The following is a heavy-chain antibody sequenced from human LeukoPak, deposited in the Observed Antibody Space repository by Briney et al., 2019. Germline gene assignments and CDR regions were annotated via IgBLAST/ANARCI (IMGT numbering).Heavy chain of an antibody. D-gene: IGHD3-16*02. V-gene: IGHV3-48*01. CDR1: GFTFSSSG. Sequence: GGSLRLSCAASGFTFSSSGMNWVRQAPGKGLEWVSYISSSSSTIYYADSVKGRFTISRDNAKNSLYLQMNSLRAEDTAVYYCARADYDYVWGSYRYDAFDIWGQGTMVTVSS. J-gene: IGHJ3*02. CDR2: ISSSSSTI. CDR3: ARADYDYVWGSYRYDAFDI.